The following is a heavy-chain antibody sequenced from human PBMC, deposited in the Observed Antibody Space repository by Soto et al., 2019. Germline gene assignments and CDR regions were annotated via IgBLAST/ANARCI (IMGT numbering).Heavy chain of an antibody. CDR3: ANSRYDWNDFPAYGMDV. D-gene: IGHD1-1*01. J-gene: IGHJ6*02. Sequence: SVKVSCKASGGTFSSYAISWVRQAPGQGLEWMGGIIPIFGTANYAQKFQGRVTITADESTSTAYMELSSLRSGDTAVYYCANSRYDWNDFPAYGMDVWGQGTTVTVSS. V-gene: IGHV1-69*13. CDR1: GGTFSSYA. CDR2: IIPIFGTA.